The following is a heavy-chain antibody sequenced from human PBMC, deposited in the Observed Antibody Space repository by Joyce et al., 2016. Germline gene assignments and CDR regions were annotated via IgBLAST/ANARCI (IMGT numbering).Heavy chain of an antibody. CDR2: IAYDGDNK. V-gene: IGHV3-30*18. Sequence: QVHLVESGGGVVQPGRSLRLSCVASGFTFSKYGMPWGRQAPGKGLEWVAVIAYDGDNKYYLASGKGRFTSSRDNSKSTLYLQLNSLTTEDTGVYFCVKDNGDAGYYFHGLDVWGRGTTVAVPS. J-gene: IGHJ6*02. CDR1: GFTFSKYG. D-gene: IGHD4-17*01. CDR3: VKDNGDAGYYFHGLDV.